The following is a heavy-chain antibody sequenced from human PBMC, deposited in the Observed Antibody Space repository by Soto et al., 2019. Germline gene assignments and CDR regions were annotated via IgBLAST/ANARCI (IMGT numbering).Heavy chain of an antibody. Sequence: QITLKESGPTLVKPTQTLTLTCTFSGFSLSTSGVGVGWIRQPPGKALEWLALIYWDDDKRYSPSLKSRLTXXKXXSKNQVVLTMTNMDPVDTATYYCARIYRQQLVYDYWGQGTLVTVSS. CDR1: GFSLSTSGVG. D-gene: IGHD6-13*01. CDR3: ARIYRQQLVYDY. J-gene: IGHJ4*02. V-gene: IGHV2-5*02. CDR2: IYWDDDK.